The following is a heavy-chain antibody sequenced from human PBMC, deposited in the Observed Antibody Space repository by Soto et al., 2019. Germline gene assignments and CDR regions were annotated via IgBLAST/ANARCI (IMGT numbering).Heavy chain of an antibody. CDR1: GFTFGDYY. CDR2: ISSSGSTT. Sequence: GGSLILSCAASGFTFGDYYMSWIRQAPGKGLEWISYISSSGSTTYYADSVKGRFTISRDNSKNTLYLQMNSLRAEDTAVYYCAKDPGGAAFDIWGQGTMVTVSS. D-gene: IGHD3-10*01. CDR3: AKDPGGAAFDI. J-gene: IGHJ3*02. V-gene: IGHV3-11*01.